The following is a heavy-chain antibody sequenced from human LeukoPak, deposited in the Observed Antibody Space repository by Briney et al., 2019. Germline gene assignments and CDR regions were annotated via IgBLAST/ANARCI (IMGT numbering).Heavy chain of an antibody. CDR2: IFSGGTT. CDR3: ARGNWNDRGFDS. J-gene: IGHJ4*02. V-gene: IGHV3-53*01. Sequence: GGSLRLSCAASGFTFSSYAMHWVRQAPGKGLEWVSVIFSGGTTYYADSVKGRFTISRDNSKNTVYLQMNSLRVDETAVYYCARGNWNDRGFDSWGQGTLVTVSS. D-gene: IGHD1-20*01. CDR1: GFTFSSYA.